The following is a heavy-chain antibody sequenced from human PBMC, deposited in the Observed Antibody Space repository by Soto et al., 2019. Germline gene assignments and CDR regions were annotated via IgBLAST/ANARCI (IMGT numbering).Heavy chain of an antibody. CDR3: ANSDSSGYEFDY. CDR2: ISGSGGST. CDR1: GFTFSSYA. D-gene: IGHD3-22*01. V-gene: IGHV3-23*01. Sequence: GGSLRLSCAASGFTFSSYAMSWVRQAPGKGLEWVSAISGSGGSTYYADSVKGRFTISRDNSKNTLYLQMNSLRAEDTAVYYCANSDSSGYEFDYWGQGTLVTVSS. J-gene: IGHJ4*02.